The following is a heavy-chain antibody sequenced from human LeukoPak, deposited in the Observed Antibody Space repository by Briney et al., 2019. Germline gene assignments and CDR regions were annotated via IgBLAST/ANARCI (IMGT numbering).Heavy chain of an antibody. D-gene: IGHD3-10*01. Sequence: GGSLRLSCAASGFTFSSYAMSWVRQAPGKGLEWVSAISGSGGSTYYADSVKGRFTISRDISKNTLYLQMNSLRAEDTAVYYCAKGELWFGENPRNLDCWGQGTLVTVSS. J-gene: IGHJ4*02. V-gene: IGHV3-23*01. CDR3: AKGELWFGENPRNLDC. CDR1: GFTFSSYA. CDR2: ISGSGGST.